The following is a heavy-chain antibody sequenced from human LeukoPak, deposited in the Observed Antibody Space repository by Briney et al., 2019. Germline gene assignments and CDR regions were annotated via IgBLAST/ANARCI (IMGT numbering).Heavy chain of an antibody. V-gene: IGHV4-4*02. CDR3: AREGGFYRPLDY. D-gene: IGHD3-3*01. J-gene: IGHJ4*02. CDR1: GGSVTSTNW. Sequence: PSETLSLTCGVSGGSVTSTNWWIWVRQPPGKALEWIGEVHLDGRTNYNPSLKSRLTMSVDLSENHVSLKLTSVTAADTAVYYCAREGGFYRPLDYSGQGTLVTVSS. CDR2: VHLDGRT.